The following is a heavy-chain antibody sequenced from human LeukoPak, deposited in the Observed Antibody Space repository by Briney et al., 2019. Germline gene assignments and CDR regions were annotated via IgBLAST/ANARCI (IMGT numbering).Heavy chain of an antibody. Sequence: SETLSLTCTVSGGSISSSCYYWGWIRQPPGKGLEWIGSIYYSGSTYYNPSLKSRVTISVDTSKNQFSLKLSSVTAADTAVYYCARTPIGPNYYFDYWGQGTLVTVSS. CDR3: ARTPIGPNYYFDY. CDR1: GGSISSSCYY. J-gene: IGHJ4*02. D-gene: IGHD1-26*01. V-gene: IGHV4-39*01. CDR2: IYYSGST.